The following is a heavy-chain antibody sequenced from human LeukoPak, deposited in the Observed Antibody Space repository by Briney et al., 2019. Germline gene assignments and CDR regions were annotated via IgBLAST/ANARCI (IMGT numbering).Heavy chain of an antibody. Sequence: PGGSLRLSCAASGFTFSSYGMHWVRQAPGKGLEWVAVIWYDGSNKYYADSVKGRLTISRDNSKNTLYLQMNSLRAEDTAVYYCTRDSGYNAFDIWGQGTMVTVSS. CDR3: TRDSGYNAFDI. J-gene: IGHJ3*02. CDR2: IWYDGSNK. D-gene: IGHD5-12*01. V-gene: IGHV3-33*01. CDR1: GFTFSSYG.